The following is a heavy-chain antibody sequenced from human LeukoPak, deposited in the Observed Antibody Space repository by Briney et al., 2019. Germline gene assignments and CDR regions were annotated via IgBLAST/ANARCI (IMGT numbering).Heavy chain of an antibody. Sequence: SETLSLTCTVSGGSISSYYWSWVRQPPGKGLEWIGYIYYSGSTNYNPSLKSRVTMTRDTSTSTVYMELSSLRSEDTAVYHCARDVGGFDYWGQGTLVTVSS. CDR3: ARDVGGFDY. CDR1: GGSISSYY. D-gene: IGHD2-15*01. V-gene: IGHV4-59*01. J-gene: IGHJ4*02. CDR2: IYYSGST.